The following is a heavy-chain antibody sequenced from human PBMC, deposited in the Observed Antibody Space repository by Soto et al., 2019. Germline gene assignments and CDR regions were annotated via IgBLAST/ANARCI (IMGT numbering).Heavy chain of an antibody. V-gene: IGHV1-69*02. CDR3: ARGIAAAGTWNYFDY. CDR2: IIPILGIA. D-gene: IGHD6-13*01. CDR1: GGTFSSYT. J-gene: IGHJ4*02. Sequence: QVQLVQSGAEVKKPGSSVKVSCKASGGTFSSYTISWVRQAPGQGLEWMGRIIPILGIANYAQKFQGRVTITADKSTSTADMELSSLRSEDTAVYYCARGIAAAGTWNYFDYWGQGTLVTVSS.